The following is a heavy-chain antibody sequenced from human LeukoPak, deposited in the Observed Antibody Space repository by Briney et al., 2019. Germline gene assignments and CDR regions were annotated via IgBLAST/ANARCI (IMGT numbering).Heavy chain of an antibody. J-gene: IGHJ5*02. CDR2: INHSGST. CDR1: GGSFSGYY. V-gene: IGHV4-34*01. D-gene: IGHD6-13*01. Sequence: SETLSLTCAVYGGSFSGYYWSWIRQPPGKGLEWIGEINHSGSTNYNPSLTSRVTISVDTSKNPFSLKLSSVTAADTAVYYCARGVLKRTRTNRIAPRHNWFDPWGQGTLVTVSS. CDR3: ARGVLKRTRTNRIAPRHNWFDP.